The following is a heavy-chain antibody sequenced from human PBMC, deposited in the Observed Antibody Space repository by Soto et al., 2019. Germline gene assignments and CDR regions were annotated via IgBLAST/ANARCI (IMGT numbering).Heavy chain of an antibody. CDR1: GFTFSSYN. V-gene: IGHV3-48*01. CDR3: ARGAGYYYYYMDF. Sequence: GGSLRLSCAASGFTFSSYNMNWVRQAPGEGLEWVSFITSSSNTIYYADSVKGRFTISRDNAKNSLDLQMNSLRAEDTAVYYCARGAGYYYYYMDFWGKGTTVTVSS. CDR2: ITSSSNTI. J-gene: IGHJ6*03.